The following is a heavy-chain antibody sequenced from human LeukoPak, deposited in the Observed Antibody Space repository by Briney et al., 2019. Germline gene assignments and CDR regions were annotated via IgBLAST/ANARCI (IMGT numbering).Heavy chain of an antibody. CDR3: ATGHSYGYDY. CDR1: GLTFGDFW. J-gene: IGHJ4*02. Sequence: SGGSLRLSCAASGLTFGDFWMHWVRQPPGKGLVWVALVKGDGRTTIYADSVKGRFTISRDNAKNTLYLQMNSLRADDSGVYYCATGHSYGYDYWGQGVLVTVSS. V-gene: IGHV3-74*01. CDR2: VKGDGRTT. D-gene: IGHD5-18*01.